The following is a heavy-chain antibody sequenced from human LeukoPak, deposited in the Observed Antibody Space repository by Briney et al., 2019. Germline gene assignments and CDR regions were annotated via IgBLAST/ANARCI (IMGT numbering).Heavy chain of an antibody. Sequence: SETLSLTCAVYGGSFSGYYWSWIRQPPGKGLEWIGENNHSGSTNYNPSLKSRVTISVDTSKNQFSLKLSSVTAADTAVYYCARKGHSSGWYRDYYYYYYMDVWGKGTTVTVSS. CDR1: GGSFSGYY. D-gene: IGHD6-19*01. CDR3: ARKGHSSGWYRDYYYYYYMDV. V-gene: IGHV4-34*01. J-gene: IGHJ6*03. CDR2: NNHSGST.